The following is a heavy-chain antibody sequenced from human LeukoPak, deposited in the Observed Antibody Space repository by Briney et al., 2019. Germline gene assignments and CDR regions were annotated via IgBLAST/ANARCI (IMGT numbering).Heavy chain of an antibody. D-gene: IGHD6-13*01. J-gene: IGHJ4*02. CDR1: GGSFSGYY. CDR2: INHSGST. V-gene: IGHV4-34*01. Sequence: SETLSLTCAVYGGSFSGYYWSWIRQPSGKGPEWIGEINHSGSTNYNPSLKSRVTISVDTSKNQFSLKLSSVTAADTAVYYCARRGIAAAGGGPWDYWGQGTLVTVSS. CDR3: ARRGIAAAGGGPWDY.